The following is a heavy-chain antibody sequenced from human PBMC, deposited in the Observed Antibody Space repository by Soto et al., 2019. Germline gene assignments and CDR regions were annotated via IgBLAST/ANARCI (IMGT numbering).Heavy chain of an antibody. CDR2: INAGNGNT. J-gene: IGHJ4*02. CDR3: ALGGSYGHEIDGY. V-gene: IGHV1-3*01. CDR1: GYTFTSYA. D-gene: IGHD5-18*01. Sequence: ASVKVSCKASGYTFTSYAMHWVRQAPGQRLEWMGWINAGNGNTKYSQKFQGRVTMTRDTSTSTAYMELSSLRSEDTAVYYCALGGSYGHEIDGYWGQGTLVTVSS.